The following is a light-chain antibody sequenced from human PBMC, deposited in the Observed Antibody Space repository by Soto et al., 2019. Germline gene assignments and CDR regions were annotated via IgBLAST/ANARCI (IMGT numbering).Light chain of an antibody. CDR1: QSISSFY. CDR2: DAS. J-gene: IGKJ1*01. Sequence: EIVLTQSPGTLSLSPGERATLSCRASQSISSFYFGWYQQTPGQAPRLLIYDASSRAAGIPDRFSGGGSGTDFTLTISRLEPEDFGVYYCQQYGGSPRTFGQGTKVEIK. CDR3: QQYGGSPRT. V-gene: IGKV3-20*01.